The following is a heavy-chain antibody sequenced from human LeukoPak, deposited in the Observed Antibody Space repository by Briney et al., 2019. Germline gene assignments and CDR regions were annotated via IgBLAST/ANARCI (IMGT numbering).Heavy chain of an antibody. CDR3: ARIGYCSSTSCEDY. V-gene: IGHV4-34*01. J-gene: IGHJ4*02. CDR2: IKHSGST. CDR1: GGSFSGYY. D-gene: IGHD2-2*01. Sequence: SSETLSLTCAVYGGSFSGYYWSWIRQPPGKGLEWIGEIKHSGSTNYNPSLKSRVTISVDTSKNQFSLKLSSVTAADTAVYYCARIGYCSSTSCEDYWGQGTLVTVSS.